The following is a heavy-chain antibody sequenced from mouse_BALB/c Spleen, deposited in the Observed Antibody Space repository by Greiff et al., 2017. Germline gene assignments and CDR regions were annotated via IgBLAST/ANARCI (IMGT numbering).Heavy chain of an antibody. CDR1: GYTFTSYV. D-gene: IGHD2-10*01. Sequence: VPLLQSGPELVKPWASVLMSCTASGYTFTSYVMLWVQQKPGQGLEWIGYINPYNAGTKYNEKFKGKATLTSDKSSSTAYMELSSLTSEDSAVYYCARSYWDAMDYWGQGTSVTVSS. CDR3: ARSYWDAMDY. J-gene: IGHJ4*01. CDR2: INPYNAGT. V-gene: IGHV1-14*01.